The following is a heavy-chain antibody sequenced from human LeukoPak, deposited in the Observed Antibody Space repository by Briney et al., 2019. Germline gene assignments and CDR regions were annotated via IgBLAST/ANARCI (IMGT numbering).Heavy chain of an antibody. CDR3: ARGLAARRYFDY. CDR1: GFTFSSYS. D-gene: IGHD6-6*01. Sequence: GGSLRLSCAASGFTFSSYSMTWVRQAPGKGLEWVSSISSSSSYIYYADSVKGRFTISRGNAKNSLYLQMNSLRAEDTAVYYCARGLAARRYFDYWGQGTLVTVSS. CDR2: ISSSSSYI. J-gene: IGHJ4*02. V-gene: IGHV3-21*01.